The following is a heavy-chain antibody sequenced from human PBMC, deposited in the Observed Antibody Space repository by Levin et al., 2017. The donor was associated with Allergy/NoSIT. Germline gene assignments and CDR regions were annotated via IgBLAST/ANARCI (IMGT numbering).Heavy chain of an antibody. V-gene: IGHV3-21*01. CDR2: ISSSSSYI. Sequence: GESLKISCAASGFTFSSYSMNWVRQAPGKGLEWVSSISSSSSYIYYADSVKGRFTISRDNAKNSLYLQMNSLRAEDTAVYYCARVSGYAQGDYWGQGTLVTVSS. D-gene: IGHD5-12*01. CDR3: ARVSGYAQGDY. J-gene: IGHJ4*02. CDR1: GFTFSSYS.